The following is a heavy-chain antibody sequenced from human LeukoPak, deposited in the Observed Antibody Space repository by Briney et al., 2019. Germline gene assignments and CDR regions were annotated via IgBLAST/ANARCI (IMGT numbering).Heavy chain of an antibody. V-gene: IGHV4-39*01. J-gene: IGHJ4*02. Sequence: SETLSLTCTVSGGSISSSSYYWGWIRQPPGKGLAWIVSIYYSGSTYSNPSLKSRVTISVDTSKNQFSLKLSSVTAADTAVYYCARLAHYYDSSGYYSFYWGQGTLVTVSS. CDR2: IYYSGST. CDR1: GGSISSSSYY. D-gene: IGHD3-22*01. CDR3: ARLAHYYDSSGYYSFY.